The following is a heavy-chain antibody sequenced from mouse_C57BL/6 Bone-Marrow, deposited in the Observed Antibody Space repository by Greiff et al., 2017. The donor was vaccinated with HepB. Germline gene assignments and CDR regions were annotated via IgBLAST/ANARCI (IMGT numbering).Heavy chain of an antibody. CDR3: ARADSSGYCDD. D-gene: IGHD3-2*02. Sequence: QVQLQQSGAELVRPGASVKLSCKASGYTFTDYYINWVKQRPGQGLEWIARIYPGSGNTYYNETFKGKATLTADHSSSATYMQLSSLTSEDSAVYVWARADSSGYCDDWGQGTTLTVAS. CDR2: IYPGSGNT. V-gene: IGHV1-76*01. J-gene: IGHJ2*01. CDR1: GYTFTDYY.